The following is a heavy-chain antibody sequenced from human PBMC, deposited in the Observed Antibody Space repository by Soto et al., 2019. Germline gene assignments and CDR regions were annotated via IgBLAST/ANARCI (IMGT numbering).Heavy chain of an antibody. J-gene: IGHJ4*02. CDR2: IWYDGSNK. V-gene: IGHV3-33*01. Sequence: QVQLVESGGGVVQPGRSLRLSCAASGFTFSSYGMHWVRQAPGKGLEWVAVIWYDGSNKYYADSVKGRFTISRDNSKNTLYLQMNSLRAEDTAVYYCARGTMVRGVHIDYWGQGTLVTVSS. CDR1: GFTFSSYG. D-gene: IGHD3-10*01. CDR3: ARGTMVRGVHIDY.